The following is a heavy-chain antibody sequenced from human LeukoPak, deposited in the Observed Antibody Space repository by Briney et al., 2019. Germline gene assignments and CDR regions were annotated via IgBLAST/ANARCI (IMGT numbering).Heavy chain of an antibody. V-gene: IGHV3-72*01. CDR3: AKDLAGSGSYSFDY. J-gene: IGHJ4*02. D-gene: IGHD1-26*01. CDR1: GFTFSDHY. CDR2: TKNKAYDYTT. Sequence: PGGSLRLSCAASGFTFSDHYMDWVRQAPGKGLEWIGRTKNKAYDYTTQYAASVKGRFTISRDDSENSLYLQMSSLKVEDTAVYYCAKDLAGSGSYSFDYWGQGTLVTVSS.